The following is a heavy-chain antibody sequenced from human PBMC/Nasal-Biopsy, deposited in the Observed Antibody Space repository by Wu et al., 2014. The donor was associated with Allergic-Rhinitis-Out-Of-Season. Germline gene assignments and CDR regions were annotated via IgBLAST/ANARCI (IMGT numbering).Heavy chain of an antibody. J-gene: IGHJ6*02. CDR3: ARTLDSSSSGYYYYGMDV. V-gene: IGHV2-5*02. CDR2: IYWDDDK. D-gene: IGHD6-6*01. Sequence: LVKPTQTLTLTCTFSGFSLSTSGVGVGWIRQPPGKALEWLAVIYWDDDKRYSPSLKSRLTLTKDTSKNQVVLTMTNVDSVDTATYYCARTLDSSSSGYYYYGMDVWGQGTTVTVSS. CDR1: GFSLSTSGVG.